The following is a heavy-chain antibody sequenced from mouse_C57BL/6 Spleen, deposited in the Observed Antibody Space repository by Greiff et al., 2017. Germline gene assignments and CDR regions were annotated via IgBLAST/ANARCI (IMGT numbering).Heavy chain of an antibody. J-gene: IGHJ4*01. D-gene: IGHD2-1*01. CDR1: GFTFTAYY. CDR2: VYPYSGGT. CDR3: TYGNYLDY. V-gene: IGHV1-36*01. Sequence: FQLQQSGPVLVKPGPSVKLSCKASGFTFTAYYMHWVKQSHGKSLEWIELVYPYSGGTSYNQKFKGKATLTVDTSSSTAYMELNRLTSEDSAVYYCTYGNYLDYWGQGTSGTVSS.